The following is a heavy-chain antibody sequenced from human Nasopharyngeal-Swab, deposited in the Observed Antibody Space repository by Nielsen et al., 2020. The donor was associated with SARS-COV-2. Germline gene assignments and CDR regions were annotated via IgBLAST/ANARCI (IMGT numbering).Heavy chain of an antibody. J-gene: IGHJ4*02. V-gene: IGHV3-74*01. CDR3: ARDAPAHYGAFY. D-gene: IGHD4-17*01. Sequence: GESLKISCATSGFNFNRYWMHWVRQAPGKGLVWVSAISCDEGSIIYADSVKGRFTISRDNAKNTLYLQMDSLRGEDTAVYYCARDAPAHYGAFYWGRGTLVTVSS. CDR1: GFNFNRYW. CDR2: ISCDEGSI.